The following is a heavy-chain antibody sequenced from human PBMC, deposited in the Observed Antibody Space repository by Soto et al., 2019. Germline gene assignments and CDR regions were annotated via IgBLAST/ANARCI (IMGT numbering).Heavy chain of an antibody. J-gene: IGHJ6*02. D-gene: IGHD2-15*01. CDR2: ISTYNENT. CDR3: AREGYCSSGSCALYSHDYFGMGV. V-gene: IGHV1-18*01. CDR1: GYTFTRYG. Sequence: GASVKVSCKASGYTFTRYGFSWVRQAPGQGLEWMGWISTYNENTKYPQKFQGRITMTTDTPTSTAYMELRSLTSDDTAVYYCAREGYCSSGSCALYSHDYFGMGVWGQGTTVTVSS.